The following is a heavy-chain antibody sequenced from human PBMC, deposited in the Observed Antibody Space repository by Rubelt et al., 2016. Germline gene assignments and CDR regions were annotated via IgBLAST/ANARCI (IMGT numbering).Heavy chain of an antibody. CDR3: ARDRGWIQFDY. J-gene: IGHJ4*02. CDR2: IKGSVDGT. V-gene: IGHV3-23*04. CDR1: GLTFTNAW. D-gene: IGHD5-24*01. Sequence: EVQLVESGGGSVKPGGSLRLSCEVFGLTFTNAWMSWVRQAPGKGLEWISSIKGSVDGTYYADSVKGRFTISRGNSKSTLYLQMNSLGAEDAAVYYCARDRGWIQFDYWGQGTLVTVSS.